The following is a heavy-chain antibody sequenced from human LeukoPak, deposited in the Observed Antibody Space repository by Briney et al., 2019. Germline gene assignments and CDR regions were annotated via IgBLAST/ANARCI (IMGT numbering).Heavy chain of an antibody. CDR3: ARAQDGYNRFDY. CDR1: GFTFSSYG. Sequence: QAGGSLRLSCAASGFTFSSYGMSWVRQAPGKGLEWVSAISGSGGSTYYADSVKGRFTISRDNSKNTLYLQMNSLRAEDTAVYYCARAQDGYNRFDYWGQGTLVTVSS. V-gene: IGHV3-23*01. D-gene: IGHD5-24*01. J-gene: IGHJ4*02. CDR2: ISGSGGST.